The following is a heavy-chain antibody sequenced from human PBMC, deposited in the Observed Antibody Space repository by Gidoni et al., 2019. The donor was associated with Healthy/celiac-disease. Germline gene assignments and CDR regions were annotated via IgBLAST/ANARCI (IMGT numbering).Heavy chain of an antibody. CDR2: IKSKTDGGTT. J-gene: IGHJ3*02. Sequence: EVQLVESGGGLVKPGGSLRLSCAASGCTFSNAWRSWVRQAPGKGLEWVGRIKSKTDGGTTDYAAPVKGRFTISRDDSKNTLYLQMNSLKTEDTAVYYCTTLSMVRGVIHDAFDIWGQGTMVTVSS. V-gene: IGHV3-15*01. CDR3: TTLSMVRGVIHDAFDI. CDR1: GCTFSNAW. D-gene: IGHD3-10*01.